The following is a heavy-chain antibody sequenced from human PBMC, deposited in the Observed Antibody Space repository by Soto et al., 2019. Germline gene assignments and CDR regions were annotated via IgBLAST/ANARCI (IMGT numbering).Heavy chain of an antibody. D-gene: IGHD6-19*01. J-gene: IGHJ5*02. CDR3: AEYSSGGRGFDP. CDR2: IYYSGST. CDR1: GGSISSSSYY. V-gene: IGHV4-39*01. Sequence: QLQLQESGPGLVKPSETLSLTCTVSGGSISSSSYYWGWIRQPPGKGLEWIGSIYYSGSTYYNPSLKSRVTISVDTSKNQFSLKLSSVTAADTAVYYCAEYSSGGRGFDPWGQGTLVTVSS.